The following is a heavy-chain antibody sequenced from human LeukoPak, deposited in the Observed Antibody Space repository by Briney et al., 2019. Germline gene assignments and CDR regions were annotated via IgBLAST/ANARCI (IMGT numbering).Heavy chain of an antibody. V-gene: IGHV4-28*05. CDR2: LHYTGSI. D-gene: IGHD5-12*01. J-gene: IGHJ4*02. Sequence: PSDTLSLTCAVSGYSISSNNWWGWIRQPPGKGLEWIGYLHYTGSIYYNPSLRSRVTMSVDTSKNLFSLKLSSVTAVDTALYYCAKYRGHDLSVESWGQGTLVTVSS. CDR1: GYSISSNNW. CDR3: AKYRGHDLSVES.